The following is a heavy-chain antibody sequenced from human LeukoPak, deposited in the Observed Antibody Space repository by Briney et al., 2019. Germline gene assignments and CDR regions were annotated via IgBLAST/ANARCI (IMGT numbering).Heavy chain of an antibody. D-gene: IGHD3-10*01. CDR2: INPNSGGT. J-gene: IGHJ6*03. CDR3: ARGRLTMVRGYMDV. CDR1: GYTFTSYG. Sequence: ASVKVSCKASGYTFTSYGISWVRQAPGQGLEWMGWINPNSGGTNYAQKFQGRVTMTRDTSISTAYMELSRLRSDDTAVYYCARGRLTMVRGYMDVWGKGTTVTVSS. V-gene: IGHV1-2*02.